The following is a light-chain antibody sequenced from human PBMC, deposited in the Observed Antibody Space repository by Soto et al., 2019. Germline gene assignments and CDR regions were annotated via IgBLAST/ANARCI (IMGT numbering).Light chain of an antibody. V-gene: IGKV3-15*01. CDR1: QSVGSN. Sequence: IVMTQSPATLSVSPGERATLSCRASQSVGSNLAWYQQKPDQAPRLLIYGASTRATAIPARFSGSGSGTEFTLTISSLQSEDFAVYYCQQYNNWPPWTFGQGTKVEIK. CDR3: QQYNNWPPWT. CDR2: GAS. J-gene: IGKJ1*01.